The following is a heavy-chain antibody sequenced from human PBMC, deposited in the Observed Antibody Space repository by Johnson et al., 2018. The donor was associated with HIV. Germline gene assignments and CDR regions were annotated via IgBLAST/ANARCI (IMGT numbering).Heavy chain of an antibody. CDR2: INWNGGST. D-gene: IGHD2-15*01. CDR1: GFTFDDYG. Sequence: MQLVESGGGVVRPGGSLRLSCAASGFTFDDYGKSWVRQAPGKGLEWGSGINWNGGSTGYADSVKGRFTISRGNAKNSLYLQMKSLRAEDTALYYCARGVVPDPFDIWGQGTMFTVSS. CDR3: ARGVVPDPFDI. V-gene: IGHV3-20*04. J-gene: IGHJ3*02.